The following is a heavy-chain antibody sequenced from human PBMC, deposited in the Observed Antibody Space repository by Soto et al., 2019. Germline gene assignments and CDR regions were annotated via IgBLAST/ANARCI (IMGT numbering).Heavy chain of an antibody. J-gene: IGHJ6*03. V-gene: IGHV3-23*01. Sequence: GGSLRLSCAATGFTFSSYAMSWVRQAPGKGLEWVSAISGSGGSTYYADSVKGRFTISRDNSKNTLYLQMNSLRAEDTAVYYCAAEGGYDYYYYYYRDVWGKGTTVTVSS. CDR3: AAEGGYDYYYYYYRDV. D-gene: IGHD5-12*01. CDR2: ISGSGGST. CDR1: GFTFSSYA.